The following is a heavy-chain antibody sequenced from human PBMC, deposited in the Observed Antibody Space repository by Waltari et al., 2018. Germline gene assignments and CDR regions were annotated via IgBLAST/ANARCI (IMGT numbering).Heavy chain of an antibody. V-gene: IGHV4-34*02. D-gene: IGHD1-1*01. Sequence: VQLQQGGAGLLKPSETLSLTCAVYGGSFCDYYWSWIRQAPGRGLEWIGEINHSGNTNYNPSLKSRVPISVDTSKNQFSLKLSSVTAADTAVYYCVTKAARRRQGGTNMDVWGKGTTVTVSS. CDR3: VTKAARRRQGGTNMDV. J-gene: IGHJ6*03. CDR1: GGSFCDYY. CDR2: INHSGNT.